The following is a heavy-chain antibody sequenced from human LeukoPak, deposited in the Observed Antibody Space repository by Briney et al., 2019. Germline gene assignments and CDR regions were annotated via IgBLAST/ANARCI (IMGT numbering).Heavy chain of an antibody. CDR3: ARDREDYGDGEYYFDY. CDR1: GITFSNSA. CDR2: IWYDGSNK. J-gene: IGHJ4*02. D-gene: IGHD4-17*01. V-gene: IGHV3-33*08. Sequence: GGSLRLSCVPSGITFSNSALSWVRQAPGKGLEWVAVIWYDGSNKYYADSVKGRFTISRDNSKNTLYLQMNSLRAEDTAVYYCARDREDYGDGEYYFDYWGQGTLVTVSS.